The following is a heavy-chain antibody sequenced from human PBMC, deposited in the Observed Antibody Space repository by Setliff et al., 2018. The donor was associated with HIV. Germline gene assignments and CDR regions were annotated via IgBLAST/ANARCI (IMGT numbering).Heavy chain of an antibody. Sequence: SETLSLTCTVSGGSISNGGYYWSWIRQHPGKGLEWIGDIYYRGNTYYNLSLKSQVVISIDASKNQFPLKLRYVIAADTDVYYCAGCGDSHYCYYGMDVWGRGTKVTVSS. CDR1: GGSISNGGYY. V-gene: IGHV4-31*01. J-gene: IGHJ6*02. D-gene: IGHD3-10*01. CDR3: AGCGDSHYCYYGMDV. CDR2: IYYRGNT.